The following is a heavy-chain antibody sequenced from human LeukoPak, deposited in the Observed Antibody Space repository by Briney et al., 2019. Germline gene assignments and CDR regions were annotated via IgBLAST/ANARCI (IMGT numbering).Heavy chain of an antibody. CDR1: GGSISSGDYY. J-gene: IGHJ4*02. CDR2: IYYSGST. V-gene: IGHV4-30-4*01. Sequence: PSETLSLTCTVSGGSISSGDYYWSWIRQPPGKGLEWIGYIYYSGSTYYNPSLKSRVTISVDTSKNQFSLKLSPVTAADTAVYYCARVYYYDSSGPFDYWGQGTLVTVSS. D-gene: IGHD3-22*01. CDR3: ARVYYYDSSGPFDY.